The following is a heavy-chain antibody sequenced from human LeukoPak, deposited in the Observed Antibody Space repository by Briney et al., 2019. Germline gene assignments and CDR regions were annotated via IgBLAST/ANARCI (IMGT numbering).Heavy chain of an antibody. CDR1: SGSFSDYC. Sequence: SETLSPTCAVYSGSFSDYCWSWIRQPPGRGLEWIGEIYSGGSANYNPSLKSRLAISVDTSKSQFSLRLSSLTAADTAVYFCARGVVDYSTRSGYFSHWGQGTLVAVSS. CDR2: IYSGGSA. D-gene: IGHD3-22*01. J-gene: IGHJ4*02. V-gene: IGHV4-34*01. CDR3: ARGVVDYSTRSGYFSH.